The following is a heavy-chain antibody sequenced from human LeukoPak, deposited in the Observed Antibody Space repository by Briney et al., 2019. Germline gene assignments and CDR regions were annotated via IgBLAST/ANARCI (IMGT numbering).Heavy chain of an antibody. CDR1: GFTFSSYG. CDR3: ARASYYYDSSGLSGFDY. Sequence: GGSLRLSCAASGFTFSSYGMHWVRQAPGKGLEWVAVIWYDGSNKYYADSVKGRFTISRDNSKDTLYLQMNSLRAEDTAVYYCARASYYYDSSGLSGFDYWGQGTLVTVSS. V-gene: IGHV3-33*01. D-gene: IGHD3-22*01. J-gene: IGHJ4*02. CDR2: IWYDGSNK.